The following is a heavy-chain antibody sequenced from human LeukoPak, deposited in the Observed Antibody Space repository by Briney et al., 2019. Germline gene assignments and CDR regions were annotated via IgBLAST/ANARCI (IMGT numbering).Heavy chain of an antibody. CDR1: GGSISSSSYY. Sequence: SETLSLTCTVSGGSISSSSYYWGWIRQPPGKGLEWIGSIYYSGSTYYNPSLKSRVTISVDTSKNQFSLRLSSVTAADTAVYYCARTGGDYWGQGTLVTVSS. CDR2: IYYSGST. CDR3: ARTGGDY. V-gene: IGHV4-39*07. J-gene: IGHJ4*02. D-gene: IGHD1-26*01.